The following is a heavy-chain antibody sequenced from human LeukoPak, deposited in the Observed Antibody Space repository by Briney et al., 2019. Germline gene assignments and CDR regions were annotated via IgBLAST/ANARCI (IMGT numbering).Heavy chain of an antibody. CDR2: ISAYNGNT. V-gene: IGHV1-18*01. CDR3: ARGKWELPVPRAFDI. CDR1: GYTFTSYG. Sequence: ASMKVSCKASGYTFTSYGISWVRQAPGQGLEWMGWISAYNGNTNYAQKLQGRVTMTTDTSTSTAYMELGSLRSDDTAVYYCARGKWELPVPRAFDIWGQGTMVTVSS. D-gene: IGHD1-26*01. J-gene: IGHJ3*02.